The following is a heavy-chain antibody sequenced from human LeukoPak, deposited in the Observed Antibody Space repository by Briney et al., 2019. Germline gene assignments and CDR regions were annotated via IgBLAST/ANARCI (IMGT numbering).Heavy chain of an antibody. CDR2: IILIFGTP. D-gene: IGHD5-24*01. CDR3: ARTVEMATPYYGMDV. V-gene: IGHV1-69*01. J-gene: IGHJ6*02. Sequence: GASVKVSCKASGGTFSTYAISWVRQAPGQGLEWMGGIILIFGTPNYAQKFQGRVTINADESTSTAYMELSSLRSEDTAVYYCARTVEMATPYYGMDVWGQGTTVTVSS. CDR1: GGTFSTYA.